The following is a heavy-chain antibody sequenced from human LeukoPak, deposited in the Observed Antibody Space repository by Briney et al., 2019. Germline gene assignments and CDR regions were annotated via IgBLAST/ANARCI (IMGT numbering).Heavy chain of an antibody. CDR3: ARSPRYSSGWFGV. CDR1: GGSFGGYY. Sequence: SQSLSLTWAVDGGSFGGYYWSWISQPPGKGMEWIGEINHSGSTNYNPSLKSRVTISVDTSKNQFSLKLSSVTAADTAVYYCARSPRYSSGWFGVWGQGTLVTGSS. D-gene: IGHD6-19*01. V-gene: IGHV4-34*01. J-gene: IGHJ4*02. CDR2: INHSGST.